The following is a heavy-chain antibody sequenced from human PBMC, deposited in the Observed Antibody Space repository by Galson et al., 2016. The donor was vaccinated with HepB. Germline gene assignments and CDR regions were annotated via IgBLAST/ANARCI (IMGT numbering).Heavy chain of an antibody. CDR1: GYTFPSYD. V-gene: IGHV1-18*01. CDR2: ITTNNGNA. Sequence: SVKVSCKASGYTFPSYDISWVRQAPGQGLEWMGWITTNNGNANYAQELQGRVTMTTDTSTSTAHMELRSLRSDDTAVYYWAGGGASFSFDYWGQGTLVTVSS. J-gene: IGHJ4*02. CDR3: AGGGASFSFDY.